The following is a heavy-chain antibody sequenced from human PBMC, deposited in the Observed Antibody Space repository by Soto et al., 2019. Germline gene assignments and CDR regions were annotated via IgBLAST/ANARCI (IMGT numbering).Heavy chain of an antibody. CDR1: GGTFSSYA. CDR3: VRAESGVTAIPPQYWYFDL. D-gene: IGHD2-21*02. J-gene: IGHJ2*01. Sequence: QVQLVQSGAEVKKPGSSVKVSCKASGGTFSSYAISWVRQAPGQGLEWMGGIIPIFGTANYAQKFQGRVRVSADESSSTACMELSSLRSEDTAVYYCVRAESGVTAIPPQYWYFDLWGRGTLVTVSS. CDR2: IIPIFGTA. V-gene: IGHV1-69*12.